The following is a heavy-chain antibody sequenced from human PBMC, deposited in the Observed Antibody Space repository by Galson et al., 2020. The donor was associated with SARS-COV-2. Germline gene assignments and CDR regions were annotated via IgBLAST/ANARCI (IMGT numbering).Heavy chain of an antibody. J-gene: IGHJ4*02. CDR2: ISAYNGNT. Sequence: ASVKVSCKASGYTFTSYGISWVRQAPGHGLEWMGWISAYNGNTNYAQKLQGRVTMTTDTSTSTAYMELRSLRSDDTAVYYCARDDPMDILVVPAALPNDYWGQGTLVTVSS. CDR3: ARDDPMDILVVPAALPNDY. V-gene: IGHV1-18*01. D-gene: IGHD2-2*03. CDR1: GYTFTSYG.